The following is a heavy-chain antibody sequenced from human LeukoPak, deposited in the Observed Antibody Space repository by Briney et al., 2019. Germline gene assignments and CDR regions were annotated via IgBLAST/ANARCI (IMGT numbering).Heavy chain of an antibody. CDR3: AKGPPSGWYYFDY. D-gene: IGHD6-19*01. J-gene: IGHJ4*02. CDR2: ICGSGGVT. V-gene: IGHV3-23*01. CDR1: GFTFSSYA. Sequence: GGSLRLSCAASGFTFSSYAMSSVRQAPGEGLGWVSAICGSGGVTYYADSVKRGFTLSTDNSKNTLYLQMNSRKAEDRAVYYGAKGPPSGWYYFDYWGQGTLVTVSS.